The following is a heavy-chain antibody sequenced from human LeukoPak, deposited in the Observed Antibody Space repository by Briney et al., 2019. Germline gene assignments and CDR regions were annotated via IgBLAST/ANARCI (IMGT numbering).Heavy chain of an antibody. D-gene: IGHD6-19*01. V-gene: IGHV1-69*13. CDR2: IIPIFGTA. CDR1: GGTFSSYA. CDR3: ARERIVAGTGTFDS. Sequence: GASVKVSCKASGGTFSSYAISWVRQAPGQGLEWMGGIIPIFGTANYAQKFQGRVTITADESTSTAYMELRSLRSDDTAVYYCARERIVAGTGTFDSWGQGTLVTVSS. J-gene: IGHJ4*02.